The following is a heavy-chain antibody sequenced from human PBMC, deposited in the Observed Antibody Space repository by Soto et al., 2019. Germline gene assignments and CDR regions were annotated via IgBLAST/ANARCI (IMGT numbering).Heavy chain of an antibody. V-gene: IGHV5-51*01. Sequence: PGESLKISCKGSGYSFTSYWIGWARQMPGKGLEWMGIIYPGDSDTRYRPAFQGQVTISADKSISTAYLQWSSLKASDTAMYYCARQDYGDSDLTCYYDMDVWGQGTTVTVSS. D-gene: IGHD4-17*01. CDR3: ARQDYGDSDLTCYYDMDV. J-gene: IGHJ6*02. CDR1: GYSFTSYW. CDR2: IYPGDSDT.